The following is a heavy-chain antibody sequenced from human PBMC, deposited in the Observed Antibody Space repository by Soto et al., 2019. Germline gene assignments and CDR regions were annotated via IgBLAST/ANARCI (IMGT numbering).Heavy chain of an antibody. V-gene: IGHV2-5*02. CDR2: IYWDDDK. J-gene: IGHJ4*02. Sequence: QITLKESGPTLVKPTQTLTLTCTFSGFSLSTSGVGVGWIRQPPGKALEWLALIYWDDDKRYSPSLKSRLTITKDTSKNQVVLTMTNMDPVDTATYYCAHSRRYPKGYCSSTRCYVDYWGQGTLVTVSS. CDR1: GFSLSTSGVG. D-gene: IGHD2-2*01. CDR3: AHSRRYPKGYCSSTRCYVDY.